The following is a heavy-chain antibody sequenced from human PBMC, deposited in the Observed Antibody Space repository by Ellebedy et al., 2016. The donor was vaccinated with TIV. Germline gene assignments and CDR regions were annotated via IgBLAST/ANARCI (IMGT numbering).Heavy chain of an antibody. V-gene: IGHV1-2*04. CDR1: GYSFTGYY. CDR3: ARRGQSSGPYWAFDI. D-gene: IGHD6-19*01. J-gene: IGHJ3*02. CDR2: INPNSGGT. Sequence: AASVKVSCKASGYSFTGYYMHWVRQAPGQGLEWMGWINPNSGGTKYAQNSQGWVTMTRDTSISTAYMDLSRLTSDDTAVYYCARRGQSSGPYWAFDIWGQGTMVTVSS.